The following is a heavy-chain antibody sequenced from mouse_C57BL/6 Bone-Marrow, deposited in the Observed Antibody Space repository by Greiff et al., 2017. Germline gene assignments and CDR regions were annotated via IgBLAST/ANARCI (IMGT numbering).Heavy chain of an antibody. CDR2: ISSGGSYT. V-gene: IGHV5-6*01. CDR1: GFTFSSYG. CDR3: ARHYDYDYYDFDY. D-gene: IGHD2-4*01. J-gene: IGHJ2*01. Sequence: EVKLMESGGDLVKPGGSLKLSCAASGFTFSSYGMSWVRQTPDKRLEWVATISSGGSYTSYPDSVKVRFTISRDNAKNTLYLQMSSLKSEDTAMYYCARHYDYDYYDFDYWGQGTTLTVSS.